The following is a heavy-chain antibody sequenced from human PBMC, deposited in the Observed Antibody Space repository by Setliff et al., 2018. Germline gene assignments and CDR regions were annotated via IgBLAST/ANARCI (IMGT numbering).Heavy chain of an antibody. Sequence: SETLSLTCSVSGASITSYYWSWIRQPPGKGLEWIAYIHNNGRIKYNPALKSRVTISLDTSKNQFSLNLNSATAADTAVYYCARKDGDMWGQGTMVTVSS. CDR3: ARKDGDM. V-gene: IGHV4-4*08. J-gene: IGHJ3*02. CDR1: GASITSYY. D-gene: IGHD2-15*01. CDR2: IHNNGRI.